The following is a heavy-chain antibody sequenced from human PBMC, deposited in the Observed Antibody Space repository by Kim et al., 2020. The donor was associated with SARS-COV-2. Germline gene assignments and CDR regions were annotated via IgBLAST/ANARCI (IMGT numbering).Heavy chain of an antibody. J-gene: IGHJ4*02. CDR2: ISAYNGNT. CDR3: ARESERYYYGSGSVPDFDY. Sequence: ASVKVSCKASGYTFTSYGISWVRQAPGQGLEWMGWISAYNGNTNYAQKLQGRVTMTTDTSTSTAYMELRSLRSDDTAVYYCARESERYYYGSGSVPDFDYWGQGTLVTVSS. CDR1: GYTFTSYG. V-gene: IGHV1-18*01. D-gene: IGHD3-10*01.